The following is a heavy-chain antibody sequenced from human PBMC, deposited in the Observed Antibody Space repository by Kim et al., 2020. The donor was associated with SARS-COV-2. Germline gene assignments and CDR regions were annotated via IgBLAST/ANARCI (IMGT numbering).Heavy chain of an antibody. CDR2: MSASGDWT. CDR1: GFTFAGSV. J-gene: IGHJ3*02. V-gene: IGHV3-23*01. CDR3: AKEDHTSGHCGTFDI. Sequence: GGSLRLSCVASGFTFAGSVIHWLRQAPGKGLEWVSVMSASGDWTAYADSVKGRFTISRDISRSMLFLQMDSLRAEDTAIYYCAKEDHTSGHCGTFDIWGQGTMVTVSS. D-gene: IGHD3-22*01.